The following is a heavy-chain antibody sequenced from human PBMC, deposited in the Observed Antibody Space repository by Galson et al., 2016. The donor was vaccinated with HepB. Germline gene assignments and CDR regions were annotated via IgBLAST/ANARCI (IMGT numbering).Heavy chain of an antibody. CDR1: GFTFGDYA. V-gene: IGHV3-49*03. J-gene: IGHJ6*02. D-gene: IGHD3-3*01. Sequence: SLRLSCAASGFTFGDYAMNWFRQSPGKGLEWVGFIRSKASGGSTEYAASVKGRFTISRDDSRSIAYLQMNSLKTEDTAVYFCTRDPGGTSYDFWSGFYTDSYYYGLDVWGQGTTVTVSS. CDR3: TRDPGGTSYDFWSGFYTDSYYYGLDV. CDR2: IRSKASGGST.